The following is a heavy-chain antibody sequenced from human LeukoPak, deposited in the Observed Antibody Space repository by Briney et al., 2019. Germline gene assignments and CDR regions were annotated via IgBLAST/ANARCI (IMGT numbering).Heavy chain of an antibody. CDR1: GFTFIEYG. CDR3: STFGY. J-gene: IGHJ4*02. Sequence: GSLRLSCTASGFTFIEYGIHWVRQAPGKGLEWVAVISWDGSNKYYADSVKGRFTVSRDNPKNTLYLQMNSLRPEDTAVYYCSTFGYWGQGTLVTVSS. CDR2: ISWDGSNK. V-gene: IGHV3-30*03.